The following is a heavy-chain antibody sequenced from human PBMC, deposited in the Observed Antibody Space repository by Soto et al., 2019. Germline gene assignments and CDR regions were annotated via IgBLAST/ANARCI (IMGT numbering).Heavy chain of an antibody. D-gene: IGHD4-17*01. CDR3: ARGGGHYVGAFDI. J-gene: IGHJ3*02. Sequence: QVQLQQWGAGLLKPSETLSLTCAVYGGSFSGYYWSGIRQPPGKGLEWIGEINHSGSTNYNPSLKSRVTISVDTSKNQFSLKLSSVTAADTAVYYCARGGGHYVGAFDIWGQGTMVTVSS. CDR2: INHSGST. CDR1: GGSFSGYY. V-gene: IGHV4-34*01.